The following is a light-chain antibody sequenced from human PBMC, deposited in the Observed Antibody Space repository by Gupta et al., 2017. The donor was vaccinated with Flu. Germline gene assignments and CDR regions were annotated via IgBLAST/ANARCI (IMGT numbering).Light chain of an antibody. J-gene: IGKJ2*01. CDR1: QSISNW. Sequence: DIQLTQSPSTLSASAGDRVTITCRASQSISNWLAWYQQQPGKAPKLLIYEASNLVRGVPSRFTGSGSGTDFTLTINSLQPDDFATYYCQQYGSSPDTFGQGTKLEIK. CDR2: EAS. CDR3: QQYGSSPDT. V-gene: IGKV1-5*03.